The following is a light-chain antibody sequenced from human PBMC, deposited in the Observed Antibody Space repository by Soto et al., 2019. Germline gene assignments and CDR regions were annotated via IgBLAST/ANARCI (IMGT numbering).Light chain of an antibody. CDR2: LNSDGSH. CDR3: QTWGTGIPV. J-gene: IGLJ3*02. Sequence: QSVLTQSPSASASLGASVKLTCTLSSGHSSYAIAWHQQQPEKGPRYLMKLNSDGSHSKGDGIPDRFSGSSSGAERYLTIPSLQSEDEAEYYCQTWGTGIPVFGGRTQLPVL. V-gene: IGLV4-69*01. CDR1: SGHSSYA.